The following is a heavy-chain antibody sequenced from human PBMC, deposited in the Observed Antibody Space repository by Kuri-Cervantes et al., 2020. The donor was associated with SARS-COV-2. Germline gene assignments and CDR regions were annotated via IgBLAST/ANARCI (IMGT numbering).Heavy chain of an antibody. Sequence: ASVKVSCKASGYTFTSYDINWVRQATGQGLEWMGWMNPNSGNTGYAQKFQGRVTMTRNTSISTAYTELSSLRAEDMAVYYCARGYQLRQEGGTPDYYYYYYMDVWGKGTTVTVSS. D-gene: IGHD2-2*01. V-gene: IGHV1-8*01. CDR1: GYTFTSYD. J-gene: IGHJ6*03. CDR3: ARGYQLRQEGGTPDYYYYYYMDV. CDR2: MNPNSGNT.